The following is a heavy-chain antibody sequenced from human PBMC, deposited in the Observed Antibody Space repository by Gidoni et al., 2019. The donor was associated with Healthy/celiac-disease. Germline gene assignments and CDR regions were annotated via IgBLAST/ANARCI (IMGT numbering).Heavy chain of an antibody. CDR3: ARVRCSSTSCYRALVYFDY. CDR2: INHSGST. D-gene: IGHD2-2*02. CDR1: GGSFSGYY. J-gene: IGHJ4*02. V-gene: IGHV4-34*01. Sequence: QVQLQQWGAGLLKPSETLSLPCAVYGGSFSGYYWSWIRQPPGKGLEWIGEINHSGSTNYNPSLKSRVTISVDTSKNQFSLKLSSVTAADTAVYYCARVRCSSTSCYRALVYFDYWGQGTLVTVSS.